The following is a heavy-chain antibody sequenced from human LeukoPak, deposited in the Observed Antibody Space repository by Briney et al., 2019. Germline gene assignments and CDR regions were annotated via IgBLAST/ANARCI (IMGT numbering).Heavy chain of an antibody. Sequence: ASVKVSCKASGYTFTSYGISWVRQAPGQGLEWMGWISAYNGNTNYAQKLQGRVTMTTDTSTSTAYMELRSLRSDDTAVYYCARYYYDSSGYYGPFDYWGQGTLVTVSS. V-gene: IGHV1-18*01. CDR2: ISAYNGNT. D-gene: IGHD3-22*01. J-gene: IGHJ4*02. CDR1: GYTFTSYG. CDR3: ARYYYDSSGYYGPFDY.